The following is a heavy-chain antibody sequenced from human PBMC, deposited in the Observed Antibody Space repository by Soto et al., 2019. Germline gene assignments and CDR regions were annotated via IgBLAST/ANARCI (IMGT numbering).Heavy chain of an antibody. V-gene: IGHV3-23*01. D-gene: IGHD5-12*01. CDR1: GFTFGTYS. J-gene: IGHJ4*02. CDR3: AKDVRPDGYWVLDY. Sequence: PGGSLRLSCAASGFTFGTYSMNWVRQAPGKGLEWVSGIYGNGGGTFYADSVKGRFTISRDNSRNTLYLQMNSLRAEDTAVYYCAKDVRPDGYWVLDYSGQGTSVTGSS. CDR2: IYGNGGGT.